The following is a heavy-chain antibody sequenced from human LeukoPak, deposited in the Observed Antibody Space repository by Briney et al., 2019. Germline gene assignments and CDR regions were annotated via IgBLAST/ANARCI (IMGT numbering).Heavy chain of an antibody. CDR1: GYTFTGYY. D-gene: IGHD3-22*01. CDR3: ARAAWNYYDSSGYSFDL. CDR2: INPNSGGT. J-gene: IGHJ2*01. Sequence: ASVKVSCKASGYTFTGYYMHWVRQAPGQGLEWMGWINPNSGGTNYAQKFQGRVTITADKSTSTAYMELSSLRSEDTAVYYCARAAWNYYDSSGYSFDLWGRGTLVTVSS. V-gene: IGHV1-2*02.